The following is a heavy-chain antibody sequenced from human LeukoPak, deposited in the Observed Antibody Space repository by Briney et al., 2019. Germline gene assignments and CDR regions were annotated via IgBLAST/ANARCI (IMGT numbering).Heavy chain of an antibody. Sequence: GESLKISCKGSGYSFTSYWIGWVRQMPGKGLEWMGIIYPGDSDTRYSPSFQGQVTISADKSISTAYLQWSSLKASDTAMYYCARHIAVAGTVYYYYYGMDVWGQGTTVTVSS. D-gene: IGHD6-19*01. V-gene: IGHV5-51*01. J-gene: IGHJ6*02. CDR3: ARHIAVAGTVYYYYYGMDV. CDR1: GYSFTSYW. CDR2: IYPGDSDT.